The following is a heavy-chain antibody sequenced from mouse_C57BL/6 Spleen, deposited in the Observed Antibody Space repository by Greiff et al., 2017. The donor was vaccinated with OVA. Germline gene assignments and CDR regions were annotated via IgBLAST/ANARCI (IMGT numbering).Heavy chain of an antibody. CDR2: INPNNGGT. J-gene: IGHJ2*01. CDR1: GYTFTDYN. V-gene: IGHV1-18*01. D-gene: IGHD1-1*01. CDR3: ARTPPDYYGSSYDYFDY. Sequence: VQLQQSGPELVKPGASVKIPCKASGYTFTDYNMDWVKQSHGKSLEWIGDINPNNGGTIYNQKFKGKATLTVDKSSSTAYMELRSLTSEDTAVYYCARTPPDYYGSSYDYFDYWGQGTTLTVSS.